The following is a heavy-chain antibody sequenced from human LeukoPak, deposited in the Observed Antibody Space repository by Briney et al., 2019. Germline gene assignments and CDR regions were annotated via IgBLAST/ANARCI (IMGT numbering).Heavy chain of an antibody. Sequence: GGSLRLSCAASGFTVSSNYMSWVRQAPGKGLEWVSVIYSGGSTYYADSVKGRYTISRDNSKNTLYLQMNSLRAEDTAVYYCAREVGGGYSDYWGQGTLVTVSS. CDR1: GFTVSSNY. J-gene: IGHJ4*02. D-gene: IGHD5-24*01. V-gene: IGHV3-66*02. CDR2: IYSGGST. CDR3: AREVGGGYSDY.